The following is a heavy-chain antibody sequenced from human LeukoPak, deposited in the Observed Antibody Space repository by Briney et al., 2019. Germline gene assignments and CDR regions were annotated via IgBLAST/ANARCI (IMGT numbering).Heavy chain of an antibody. CDR3: AKYPPYYYDSSGYSPSYFDY. Sequence: GGSLRLSCAASGFTFRSHAMSWVRQAPGKGLEWVSAISASADDTSYAGSVRGRFTISRDNSKNTLYLQMNSLRADDTAVYYCAKYPPYYYDSSGYSPSYFDYWGQGTLVTVSS. V-gene: IGHV3-23*01. CDR2: ISASADDT. J-gene: IGHJ4*02. CDR1: GFTFRSHA. D-gene: IGHD3-22*01.